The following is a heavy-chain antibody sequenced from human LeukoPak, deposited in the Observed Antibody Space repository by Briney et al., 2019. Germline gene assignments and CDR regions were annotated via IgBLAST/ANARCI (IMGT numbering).Heavy chain of an antibody. CDR3: ARDLGSVRGVLQPPFDY. Sequence: GGSLRLSCAASGFTFSSYSTNWVRQAPGKGLEWVSSISSSSSYIYYADSVKGRFTISRDNAKNSLYLQMNSLRAEDTAVYYCARDLGSVRGVLQPPFDYWGQGTLVTVSS. CDR2: ISSSSSYI. V-gene: IGHV3-21*01. D-gene: IGHD3-10*01. CDR1: GFTFSSYS. J-gene: IGHJ4*02.